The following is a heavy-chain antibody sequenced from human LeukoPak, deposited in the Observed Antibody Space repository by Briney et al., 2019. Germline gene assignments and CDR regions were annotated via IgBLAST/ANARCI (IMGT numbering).Heavy chain of an antibody. Sequence: GGSLRLSCAASGFTFSSYWMSWVRQAPGKGLEWVANIKQDRSEKYYVDSVKGRFTISRDNAKNSLYLQMNSLRAEDTAVYYCARANSNPLDPFYYYYYYMDVWGKGTTVTVSS. CDR2: IKQDRSEK. CDR3: ARANSNPLDPFYYYYYYMDV. CDR1: GFTFSSYW. D-gene: IGHD4-11*01. V-gene: IGHV3-7*04. J-gene: IGHJ6*03.